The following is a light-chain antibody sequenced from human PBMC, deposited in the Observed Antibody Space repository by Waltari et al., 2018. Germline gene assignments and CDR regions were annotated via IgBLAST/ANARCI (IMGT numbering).Light chain of an antibody. Sequence: DIQLTQSPSFLSASGGDRVTITCRASQGISSYLAWYQQKPGKAPTLLIYAASTLQSGVPSRFSGSGSGTEFTLTISSLQPEDFATYYCQQLNSYPRTFGQGTKVEIK. CDR2: AAS. J-gene: IGKJ1*01. CDR1: QGISSY. CDR3: QQLNSYPRT. V-gene: IGKV1-9*01.